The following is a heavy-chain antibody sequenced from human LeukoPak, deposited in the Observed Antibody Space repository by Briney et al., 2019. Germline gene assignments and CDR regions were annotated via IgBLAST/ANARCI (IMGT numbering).Heavy chain of an antibody. CDR2: INSDGTST. V-gene: IGHV3-74*01. J-gene: IGHJ4*02. CDR1: GFTFSTYW. Sequence: PGGSLRLSCAASGFTFSTYWMHWVRQAPGKGLVWVSRINSDGTSTIYADSVKGRFTISRDNAKNTLYLQMNSLNAEDTAVYYCARVPPEWELPPEYWGQGTLVTVSS. CDR3: ARVPPEWELPPEY. D-gene: IGHD1-26*01.